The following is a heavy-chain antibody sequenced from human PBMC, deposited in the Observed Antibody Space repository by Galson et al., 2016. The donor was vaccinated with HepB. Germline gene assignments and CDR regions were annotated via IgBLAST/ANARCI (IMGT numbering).Heavy chain of an antibody. CDR1: GFTFTTYA. J-gene: IGHJ4*02. D-gene: IGHD6-19*01. Sequence: SLRLSCAASGFTFTTYAMTWVRQAPGKGLEWISYISSYGSTIYYADSVKGRFTISRDNAENSLYLQMNSLRAEDTAVYYCARVRWLEPLDYWGQGTLVTVSS. CDR2: ISSYGSTI. V-gene: IGHV3-48*03. CDR3: ARVRWLEPLDY.